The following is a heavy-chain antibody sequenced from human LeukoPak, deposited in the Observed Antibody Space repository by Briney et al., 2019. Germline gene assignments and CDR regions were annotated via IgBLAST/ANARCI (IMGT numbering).Heavy chain of an antibody. Sequence: GGSLRLSCAASGFTFSSYAMSWVPQAPGKGLEWVSAISGSGGSTYYADSVKGRFTISRDNSKNTLYLQMNSLRAEDTAVYYCAKAIHLSTYYYDSSGYSRGFDYWGQGTLVTVSS. CDR3: AKAIHLSTYYYDSSGYSRGFDY. J-gene: IGHJ4*02. CDR1: GFTFSSYA. D-gene: IGHD3-22*01. V-gene: IGHV3-23*01. CDR2: ISGSGGST.